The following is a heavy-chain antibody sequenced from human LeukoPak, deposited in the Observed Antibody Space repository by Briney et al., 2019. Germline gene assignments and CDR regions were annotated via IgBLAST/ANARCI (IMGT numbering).Heavy chain of an antibody. CDR2: MNQDGRIQ. CDR1: GFPFSDYW. J-gene: IGHJ4*02. CDR3: SRSLDY. Sequence: PGGSLRLSCAASGFPFSDYWMDWVRQAPGKGMEWVANMNQDGRIQYYADSVRGRFIISRNNAKNSLYLQMYSLRTEDTAIYFCSRSLDYLGQGALVTVS. V-gene: IGHV3-7*01.